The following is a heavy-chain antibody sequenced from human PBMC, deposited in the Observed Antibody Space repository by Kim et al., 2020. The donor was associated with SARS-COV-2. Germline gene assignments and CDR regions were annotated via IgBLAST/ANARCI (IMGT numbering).Heavy chain of an antibody. CDR3: ARLRRSPIAARRGFETTIYYMDV. D-gene: IGHD6-6*01. CDR1: GGSFSGYY. Sequence: SETLSLTCAVYGGSFSGYYWSWIRQPPGKGLEWIGEINHSGSTNYNPSLKSRVTISVDTSKNQFSLKLSSVTAADTAVYYCARLRRSPIAARRGFETTIYYMDVWGKGTTVTVSS. CDR2: INHSGST. V-gene: IGHV4-34*01. J-gene: IGHJ6*03.